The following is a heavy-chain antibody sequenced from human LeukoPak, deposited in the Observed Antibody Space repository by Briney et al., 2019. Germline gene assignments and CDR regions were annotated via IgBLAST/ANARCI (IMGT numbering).Heavy chain of an antibody. J-gene: IGHJ3*02. V-gene: IGHV2-5*01. Sequence: SGPTLVNPTQTLTLTCTFSGFSLSTSGVGVGWIRQPPGKSLEWLALIYWNDDKRYSPSPKSRLTITKDTSKNQVVLTMTNMDPVDTATYYCAHRLQRYYDFWSGRLHDAFDIWGQGTMVTVSS. CDR1: GFSLSTSGVG. CDR3: AHRLQRYYDFWSGRLHDAFDI. D-gene: IGHD3-3*01. CDR2: IYWNDDK.